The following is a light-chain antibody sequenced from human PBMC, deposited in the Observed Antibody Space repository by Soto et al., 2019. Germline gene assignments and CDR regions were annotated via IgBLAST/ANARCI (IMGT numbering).Light chain of an antibody. V-gene: IGKV3-15*01. CDR1: QSVNRH. Sequence: EIVMTQSPATLSVSPGERATLSCRASQSVNRHLAWYQQKAGQAPRPLIYGASTRANGVPARFSGSGSGTEFTLTISSLQSEDFVVYYCQQYDNWWTFGQGTKVEIK. CDR3: QQYDNWWT. J-gene: IGKJ1*01. CDR2: GAS.